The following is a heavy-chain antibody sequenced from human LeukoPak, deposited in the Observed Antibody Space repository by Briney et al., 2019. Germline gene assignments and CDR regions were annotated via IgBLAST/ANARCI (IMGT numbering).Heavy chain of an antibody. CDR3: AKDANYLDSSGYLIPFDY. V-gene: IGHV3-23*01. Sequence: GGSLRLTCSASGFTFSRFAMTWVRHLPGKGLEWVSTISGNGLQTFYADSVKGRFSVSRDNSVNIVYLQMDSLRADDSALYSCAKDANYLDSSGYLIPFDYWGPGTLVTVAS. D-gene: IGHD3-22*01. CDR2: ISGNGLQT. J-gene: IGHJ4*02. CDR1: GFTFSRFA.